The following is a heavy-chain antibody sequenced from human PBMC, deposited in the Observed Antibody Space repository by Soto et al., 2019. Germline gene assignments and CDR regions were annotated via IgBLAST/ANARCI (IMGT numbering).Heavy chain of an antibody. V-gene: IGHV3-30*04. CDR2: ISHDGTNK. CDR3: ARDMYSSDYFVKWFEP. D-gene: IGHD6-19*01. Sequence: QVRLVESGGGVVQPGRSLRLSCTASEFGFSSFAMYWFRQPPGKGLEWGEVISHDGTNKHYADSGKGRVTVSRDNSNHSLDLQLNSLRGEDTAMYYCARDMYSSDYFVKWFEPWGQGTLVTVSS. J-gene: IGHJ5*02. CDR1: EFGFSSFA.